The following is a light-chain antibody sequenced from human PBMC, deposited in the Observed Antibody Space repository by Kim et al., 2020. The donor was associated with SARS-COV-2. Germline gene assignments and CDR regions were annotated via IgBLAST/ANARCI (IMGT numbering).Light chain of an antibody. J-gene: IGKJ2*01. Sequence: DIQITQSPSTLSASAGDRVSITCRASQSISSWLAWYRQKPGKSPNLLIYKASTLETGVPSRFSGSGSGTEFTLTISSLQPDDFATYYCQQYNTFPYTFGQGTKLEIK. CDR1: QSISSW. V-gene: IGKV1-5*03. CDR2: KAS. CDR3: QQYNTFPYT.